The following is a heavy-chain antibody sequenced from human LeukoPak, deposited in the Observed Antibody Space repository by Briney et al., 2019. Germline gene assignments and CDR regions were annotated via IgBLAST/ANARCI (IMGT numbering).Heavy chain of an antibody. CDR2: IYTSGSA. CDR1: GDSISVYY. J-gene: IGHJ5*02. Sequence: SETLSLTCTVSGDSISVYYWTWIRQPAGKGLEWIGRIYTSGSANYNPSLKSRVTMSVDTSKNQFSLRLTSVTAADTAVYYCARGGDSSSWSVDRWGQGTLVTVSS. V-gene: IGHV4-4*07. D-gene: IGHD6-13*01. CDR3: ARGGDSSSWSVDR.